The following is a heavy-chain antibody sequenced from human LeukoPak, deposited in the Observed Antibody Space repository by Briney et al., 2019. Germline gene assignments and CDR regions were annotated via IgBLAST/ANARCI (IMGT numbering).Heavy chain of an antibody. CDR2: ISGSGGTT. V-gene: IGHV3-23*01. CDR1: GFTFSNYG. Sequence: GGSLRLSCAASGFTFSNYGMTWVCQAPGKGLEWVSGISGSGGTTYDADSVKGRFTVSRDNSKNILYLQMNSLRAEDTAVYFCAKTQGYFDFWGQGTLVTVSS. CDR3: AKTQGYFDF. J-gene: IGHJ4*02.